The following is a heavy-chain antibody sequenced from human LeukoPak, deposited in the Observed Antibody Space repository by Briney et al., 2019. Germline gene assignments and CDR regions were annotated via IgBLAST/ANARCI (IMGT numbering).Heavy chain of an antibody. CDR1: GFTLSSYS. V-gene: IGHV3-21*01. Sequence: GGSLRLSCAASGFTLSSYSMNWVRQAPGKGLEWVSSISSSSSYIYYADSVKGRFTISRDNAKNSLYLQMNSLRAEDTAVYYCARDVLGYCSSTSCYDPFPFDYWGQGTLVTVSS. CDR3: ARDVLGYCSSTSCYDPFPFDY. J-gene: IGHJ4*02. D-gene: IGHD2-2*01. CDR2: ISSSSSYI.